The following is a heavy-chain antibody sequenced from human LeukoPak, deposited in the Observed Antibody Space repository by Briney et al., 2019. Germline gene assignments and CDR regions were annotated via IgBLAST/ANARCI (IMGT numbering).Heavy chain of an antibody. CDR2: IIPIFGTA. J-gene: IGHJ4*02. Sequence: SVKVSCKASGGTFSSYAISWVRQAPGQGLEWMGGIIPIFGTANYAQKFQGRVTITTDESTSTAYMELSSLRSEDTAVYYCARDLYGGPTYDYWGQGTLVTVSS. V-gene: IGHV1-69*05. CDR3: ARDLYGGPTYDY. CDR1: GGTFSSYA. D-gene: IGHD4-23*01.